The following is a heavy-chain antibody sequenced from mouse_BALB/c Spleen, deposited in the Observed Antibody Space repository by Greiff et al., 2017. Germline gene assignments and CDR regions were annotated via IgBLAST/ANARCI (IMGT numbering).Heavy chain of an antibody. CDR2: ISTYYGDA. CDR3: ARDGGDYHGYVGYLDY. Sequence: QVQLQQSGAELVRPGVSVKISCKGSGYTFTDYAMHWVKQSHAKSLEWIGVISTYYGDASYNQKFKGKATMTVDKSSSTAYMELARLTSEDSAIYYCARDGGDYHGYVGYLDYWGQGTTLTVSS. V-gene: IGHV1S137*01. CDR1: GYTFTDYA. D-gene: IGHD1-2*01. J-gene: IGHJ2*01.